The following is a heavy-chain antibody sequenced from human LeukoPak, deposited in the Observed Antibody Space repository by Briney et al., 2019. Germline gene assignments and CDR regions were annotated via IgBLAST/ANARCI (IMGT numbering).Heavy chain of an antibody. Sequence: PGRSLRLSCAASGFTFSHYGTHWVRQAPGRGLEWVAVIWNDGSNKYYADSVKGRFTISRDNSQNTVDLHMNSLRAEDTAVYYCAKDAQRGFDYSNSLEYWGQGTLVTVSS. D-gene: IGHD4-11*01. CDR3: AKDAQRGFDYSNSLEY. CDR1: GFTFSHYG. J-gene: IGHJ4*02. CDR2: IWNDGSNK. V-gene: IGHV3-33*06.